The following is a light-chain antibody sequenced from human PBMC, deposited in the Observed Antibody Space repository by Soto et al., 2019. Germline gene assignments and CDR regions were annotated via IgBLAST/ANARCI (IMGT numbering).Light chain of an antibody. CDR3: QQSYSTPLT. V-gene: IGKV1-39*01. Sequence: DIQMTQSPSSLSTSVGDRVTITCRASQSISNYLSWYQQKPGKAPNLLIYAASSLRSGVPSRFSGSGSRTDFTLTISSLQPEDFATYYCQQSYSTPLTFGGGTKVDI. CDR2: AAS. J-gene: IGKJ4*01. CDR1: QSISNY.